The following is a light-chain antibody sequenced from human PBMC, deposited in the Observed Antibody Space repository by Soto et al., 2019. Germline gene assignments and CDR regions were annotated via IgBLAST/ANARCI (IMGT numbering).Light chain of an antibody. CDR2: DAS. Sequence: DLQMTQSPSSLSASVGDRVTLTCRASQATAHYLAWYQQKPGQPPKLLICDASTLQSGVPSRFSGSGSGTDFALTISSLQPEDVATYYCQKYNRAPFTFGPGTKVDLK. J-gene: IGKJ3*01. CDR1: QATAHY. V-gene: IGKV1-27*01. CDR3: QKYNRAPFT.